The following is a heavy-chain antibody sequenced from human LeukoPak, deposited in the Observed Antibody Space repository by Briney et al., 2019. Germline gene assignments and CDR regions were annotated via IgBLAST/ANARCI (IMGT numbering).Heavy chain of an antibody. CDR2: ISSNGGST. D-gene: IGHD2-2*01. Sequence: GGFLRLSCAASGFTFSSYAMHWVRQAPGKGLEYVSAISSNGGSTYYANSVKGRFTISRDNSKNTLYLQMGSLRAEDMAVYYCAKGQGINLLGYCSSTSCLTGYMDVWGKGTTVTVSS. V-gene: IGHV3-64*01. J-gene: IGHJ6*03. CDR3: AKGQGINLLGYCSSTSCLTGYMDV. CDR1: GFTFSSYA.